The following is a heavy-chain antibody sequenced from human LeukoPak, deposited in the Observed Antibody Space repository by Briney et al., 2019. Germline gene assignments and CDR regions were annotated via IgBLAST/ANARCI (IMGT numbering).Heavy chain of an antibody. CDR1: GFTFSSYT. V-gene: IGHV3-21*01. CDR3: VRGDSRDY. Sequence: GGSLRLSCAASGFTFSSYTMNWVRRAPGKGLEWVSSIPDNGAYSHHADSVKGRFTISRDNARNSLYLDMHNLGAEDTAVYYCVRGDSRDYWGQGTLVTVSS. J-gene: IGHJ4*02. CDR2: IPDNGAYS. D-gene: IGHD6-13*01.